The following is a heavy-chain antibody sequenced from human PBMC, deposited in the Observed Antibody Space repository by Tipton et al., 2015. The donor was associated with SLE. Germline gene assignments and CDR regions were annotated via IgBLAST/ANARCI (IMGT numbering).Heavy chain of an antibody. CDR3: ARDNPSEGGDYVGY. CDR2: IYHSGSA. J-gene: IGHJ4*02. Sequence: TLSLTCAVYGGSFSGYYWSWIRQPPGKGLEWIGSIYHSGSAYYNPSLKSRVTISVDTSKNQFSLKLSSVTAADTAVYYCARDNPSEGGDYVGYWGQGTLVTVSS. V-gene: IGHV4-34*01. D-gene: IGHD1-1*01. CDR1: GGSFSGYY.